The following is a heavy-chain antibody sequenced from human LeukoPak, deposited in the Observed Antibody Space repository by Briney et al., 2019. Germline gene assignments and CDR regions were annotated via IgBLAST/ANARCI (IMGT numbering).Heavy chain of an antibody. CDR2: IIPILGIA. CDR1: GGTFNNYS. V-gene: IGHV1-69*04. Sequence: SVKVSCMASGGTFNNYSISWVRQAPGQGLECMGRIIPILGIANYTQKFQGRVTITADKSTSTTYMELSSLRSDDTAVYYCARDRWDIVVVVAARDAFDIWGQGTMVTVSS. D-gene: IGHD2-15*01. J-gene: IGHJ3*02. CDR3: ARDRWDIVVVVAARDAFDI.